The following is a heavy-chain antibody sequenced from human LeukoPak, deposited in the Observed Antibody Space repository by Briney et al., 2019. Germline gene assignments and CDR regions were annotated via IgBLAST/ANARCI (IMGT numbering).Heavy chain of an antibody. D-gene: IGHD1-26*01. CDR3: ARENSGSYREFDY. CDR1: GGPISNY. J-gene: IGHJ4*02. CDR2: IYPSGST. V-gene: IGHV4-4*07. Sequence: SETLSLTCTVSGGPISNYWTWIRQPAGKGLEWIGRIYPSGSTNYNPSLKSRVTMSVDTSKNQFSLKLSSVTAADTAVYYCARENSGSYREFDYWGQGTLVTVSS.